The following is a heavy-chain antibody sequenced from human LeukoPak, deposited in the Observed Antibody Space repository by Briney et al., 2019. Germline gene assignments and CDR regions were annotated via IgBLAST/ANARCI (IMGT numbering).Heavy chain of an antibody. V-gene: IGHV3-9*02. CDR3: AANGGGDSGYGNFDY. Sequence: LPGGSLRLSCAVSGFTSDDYAMHWVRQVPGKGLEWVSGISWNSDNIDYADSVKGRFTISRDNAKNSLYLQMNSLRSEDTALYYCAANGGGDSGYGNFDYWGQGTLVTVFS. D-gene: IGHD5-12*01. CDR1: GFTSDDYA. CDR2: ISWNSDNI. J-gene: IGHJ4*02.